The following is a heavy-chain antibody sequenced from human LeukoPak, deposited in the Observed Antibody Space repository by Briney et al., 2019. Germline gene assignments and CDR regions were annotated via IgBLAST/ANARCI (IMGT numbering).Heavy chain of an antibody. CDR2: INPNSGGT. D-gene: IGHD2-2*01. J-gene: IGHJ4*02. V-gene: IGHV1-2*02. CDR3: ARGVGLGYCSSTSCSELDY. Sequence: ASVKVSCKASGYTFTGYYMHWVRQAPGQGLEWMGWINPNSGGTNYAQKFQGRVTMTRDTSISTVYMELSRLRSDDTAVYYCARGVGLGYCSSTSCSELDYWGRGTLVTVSS. CDR1: GYTFTGYY.